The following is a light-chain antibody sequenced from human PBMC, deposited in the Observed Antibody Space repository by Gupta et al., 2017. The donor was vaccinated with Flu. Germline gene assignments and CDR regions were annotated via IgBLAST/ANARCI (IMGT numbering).Light chain of an antibody. J-gene: IGKJ2*01. CDR1: QFISSN. V-gene: IGKV3-15*01. Sequence: PATLSVSPGERATLSCRASQFISSNLDWYQQRPGQAPRRLIFDASTRAAGIPARFSGSGYGTEFTLTISNLQSEDFAVYYCKQYRNWPKTFGQGTKLEIK. CDR3: KQYRNWPKT. CDR2: DAS.